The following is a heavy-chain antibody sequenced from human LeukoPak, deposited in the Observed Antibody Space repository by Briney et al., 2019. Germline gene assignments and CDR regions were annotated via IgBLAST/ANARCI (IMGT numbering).Heavy chain of an antibody. CDR1: GYSFSSYY. CDR3: ARGTLVVPAARHYYYTMDV. J-gene: IGHJ6*02. CDR2: INPSTGSV. Sequence: ASVKVSCKTSGYSFSSYYIHWVRQAPGQGLEWMGVINPSTGSVTCPQKFQGRVTITADKSTTTAYMELSSLRSEDTAVYYCARGTLVVPAARHYYYTMDVWGQGTTVTVSS. D-gene: IGHD2-2*01. V-gene: IGHV1-46*01.